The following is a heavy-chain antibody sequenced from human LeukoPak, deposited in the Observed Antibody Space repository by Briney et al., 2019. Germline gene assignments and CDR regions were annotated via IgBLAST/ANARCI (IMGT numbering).Heavy chain of an antibody. CDR1: GFTFSSYE. J-gene: IGHJ4*02. CDR3: ARQTEAARLAPFLTRATINFDY. D-gene: IGHD6-6*01. V-gene: IGHV3-48*03. CDR2: ISSSGSTI. Sequence: GGSLRLSCAASGFTFSSYEMNWVRQAPGKGLEWVSYISSSGSTIYYADSVKGRFTISRDNAKNSLYLQMNSLRAEDTAVYYCARQTEAARLAPFLTRATINFDYWGQGTLVTVSS.